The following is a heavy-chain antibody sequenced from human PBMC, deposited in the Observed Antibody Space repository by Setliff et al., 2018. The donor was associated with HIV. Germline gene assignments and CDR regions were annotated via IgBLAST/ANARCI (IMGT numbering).Heavy chain of an antibody. CDR1: GFSFSDYY. V-gene: IGHV3-11*06. Sequence: PGGSLRLSCAASGFSFSDYYMSWIRQAPGKGLEWISYISSSSRHINYADSVKGRFTISRDNSKNTLYLQMNSLRAEDTAVYYCARDDHGALMGVIIRYYYMDVWGKGTTVTVSS. CDR2: ISSSSRHI. CDR3: ARDDHGALMGVIIRYYYMDV. D-gene: IGHD3-10*01. J-gene: IGHJ6*03.